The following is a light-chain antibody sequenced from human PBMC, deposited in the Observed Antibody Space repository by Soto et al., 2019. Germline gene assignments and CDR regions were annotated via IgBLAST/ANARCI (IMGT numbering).Light chain of an antibody. V-gene: IGKV1-33*01. J-gene: IGKJ4*01. CDR1: QDISVY. CDR3: QQYDDLTPVT. Sequence: DIQMTQSPSSLSESGGDRVTITCQASQDISVYLNWYQQKPGKAPKLLIYDASNLETGVPSRLSGSGSGTDFTFSISSLQPEYIATYYCQQYDDLTPVTFGGGDKVEIK. CDR2: DAS.